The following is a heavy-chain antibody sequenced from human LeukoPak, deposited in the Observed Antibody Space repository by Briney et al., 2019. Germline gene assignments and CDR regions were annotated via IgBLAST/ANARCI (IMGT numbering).Heavy chain of an antibody. CDR3: ARDGVEELGNWFDP. J-gene: IGHJ5*02. V-gene: IGHV3-66*01. D-gene: IGHD3-3*01. Sequence: GGSLRLSCAASGFTVSSNYMSWVRQAPGKGLEGVSVIYSGGSTYYADSVKGRFTISRDNSKNTLYLQMKNLRAEDTAVYYCARDGVEELGNWFDPWGQGTLVTVSS. CDR1: GFTVSSNY. CDR2: IYSGGST.